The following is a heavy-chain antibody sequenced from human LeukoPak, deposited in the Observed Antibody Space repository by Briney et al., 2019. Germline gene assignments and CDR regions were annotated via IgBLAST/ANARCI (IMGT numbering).Heavy chain of an antibody. CDR1: GFSFSSYE. D-gene: IGHD5-24*01. Sequence: GGSLRLSCVASGFSFSSYEINWVRQAPGKGLEWVSYISSSGSTIYYADSVKGRFTISRDNAKNSLYLQMNSLRPEDTAVYYCARFGYNDFDYGGQGTLVTVSS. CDR2: ISSSGSTI. CDR3: ARFGYNDFDY. V-gene: IGHV3-48*03. J-gene: IGHJ4*02.